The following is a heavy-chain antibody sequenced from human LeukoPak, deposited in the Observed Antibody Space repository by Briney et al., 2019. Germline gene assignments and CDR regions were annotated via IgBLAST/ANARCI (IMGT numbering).Heavy chain of an antibody. CDR3: ARSFKSNRYYFDY. D-gene: IGHD2/OR15-2a*01. J-gene: IGHJ4*02. CDR1: GFTFSSYA. V-gene: IGHV3-30*04. CDR2: ISYDGSNK. Sequence: GGSLRLSCAASGFTFSSYAMHWVRQAPGKGLEWVAVISYDGSNKYYADSVKGRFTISRDNSKNTLYPQMNSLRAEDTAVYFCARSFKSNRYYFDYWGQGTLVTVSS.